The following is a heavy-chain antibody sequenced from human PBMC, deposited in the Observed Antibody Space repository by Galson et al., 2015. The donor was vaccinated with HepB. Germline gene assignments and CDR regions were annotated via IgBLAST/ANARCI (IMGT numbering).Heavy chain of an antibody. J-gene: IGHJ4*02. D-gene: IGHD2-8*01. CDR2: ISSNGGST. Sequence: SLRLSCAASGFTFSSHAMHWVRQAPGKGLEYVSAISSNGGSTYYANSVKGRFTISRDNSKNTLYLQMGSLRAEDMAVYYCAREVYGQSYYFDYWGQGTLVTVSS. CDR1: GFTFSSHA. V-gene: IGHV3-64*01. CDR3: AREVYGQSYYFDY.